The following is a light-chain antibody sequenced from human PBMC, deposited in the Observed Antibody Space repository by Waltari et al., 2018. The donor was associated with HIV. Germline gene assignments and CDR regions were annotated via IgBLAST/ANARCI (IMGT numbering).Light chain of an antibody. CDR1: QSVSGN. Sequence: TLLTQSPVTLSVSPGDRVTLSCRASQSVSGNLAWYQQKPGQAPRLRIYGASSRATGIPGRFSGCVSWTHYTLTITNLQSEDSAVYYCQQYSHWPPYTFGQGTKLEIK. CDR3: QQYSHWPPYT. CDR2: GAS. J-gene: IGKJ2*01. V-gene: IGKV3-15*01.